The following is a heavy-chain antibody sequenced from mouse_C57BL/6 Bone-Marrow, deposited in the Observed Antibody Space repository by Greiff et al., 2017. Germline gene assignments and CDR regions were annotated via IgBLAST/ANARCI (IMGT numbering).Heavy chain of an antibody. Sequence: EVKVVESGPELVKPGASVKISCKASGYSFTGYYMNWVKQSPEKSLEWIGEINPSTGGTTYNQKFKAKATLTVDKSSSTAYMQLKSLTSEDSAVYYCARSGFGLWLPDDYWGQGTTLTVSS. D-gene: IGHD2-2*01. V-gene: IGHV1-42*01. CDR1: GYSFTGYY. CDR2: INPSTGGT. J-gene: IGHJ2*01. CDR3: ARSGFGLWLPDDY.